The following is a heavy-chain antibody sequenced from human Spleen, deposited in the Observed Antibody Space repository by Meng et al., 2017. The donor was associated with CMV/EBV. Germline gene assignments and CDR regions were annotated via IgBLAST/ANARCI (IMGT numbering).Heavy chain of an antibody. CDR3: ARSIGYAMGV. J-gene: IGHJ6*02. Sequence: SVKVSCKASGFTFTIYYMHWVRQAPGQGLEWMGRIRPSIDIADYAQKFQGRLTITADHSTTTTYMELSSLRSEDTAVYYCARSIGYAMGVWGQGTMVTVSS. V-gene: IGHV1-69*02. CDR2: IRPSIDIA. CDR1: GFTFTIYY. D-gene: IGHD3-10*01.